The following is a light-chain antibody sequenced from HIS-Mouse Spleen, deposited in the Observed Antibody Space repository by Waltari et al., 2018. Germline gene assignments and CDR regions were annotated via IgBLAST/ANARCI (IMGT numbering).Light chain of an antibody. CDR3: CSYAGSYTVV. V-gene: IGLV2-11*01. CDR1: SRDVGGYNY. Sequence: QSALTQPSSVSGSPGQSVTISCTGPSRDVGGYNYVSWYQQHPGKAPKLMIYDVSKRPSGVPDRFSGSKSGNTASLTISGLQAEDEADYYCCSYAGSYTVVFGGGTKLTVL. J-gene: IGLJ2*01. CDR2: DVS.